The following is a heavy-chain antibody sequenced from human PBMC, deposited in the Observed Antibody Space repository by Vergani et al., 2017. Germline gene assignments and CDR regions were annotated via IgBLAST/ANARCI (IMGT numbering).Heavy chain of an antibody. D-gene: IGHD6-19*01. J-gene: IGHJ6*02. CDR1: GFTFSSYS. CDR2: ISSSSSYI. CDR3: ARDKKVGWIGVAGTWHYYYYGMDV. V-gene: IGHV3-21*01. Sequence: EVQLVESGGGLVKPGGSLRLSCAASGFTFSSYSMNWVRQAPGKGLEWVSSISSSSSYIYYADSVKGRFTISRDNAKNSLYLQMNSLRAEDTAVYYCARDKKVGWIGVAGTWHYYYYGMDVWGQGTTVTVSS.